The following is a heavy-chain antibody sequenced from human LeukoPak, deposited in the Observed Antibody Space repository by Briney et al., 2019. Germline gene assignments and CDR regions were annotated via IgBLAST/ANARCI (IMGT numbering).Heavy chain of an antibody. CDR3: ARDGGIKYFDS. D-gene: IGHD3-16*01. CDR2: ISYDGSNQ. Sequence: GSSLTLSCAVSGFTFRSYATHWVRQAPAKGLEWVAVISYDGSNQYYADSVKGRFTISRDNSKNTLYLQMNRLRTEDTAVYHCARDGGIKYFDSWGQGTLVIVSS. V-gene: IGHV3-30-3*01. J-gene: IGHJ4*02. CDR1: GFTFRSYA.